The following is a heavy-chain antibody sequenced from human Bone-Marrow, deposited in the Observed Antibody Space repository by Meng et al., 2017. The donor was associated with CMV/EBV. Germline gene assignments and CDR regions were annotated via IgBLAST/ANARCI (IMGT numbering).Heavy chain of an antibody. V-gene: IGHV3-74*01. D-gene: IGHD1-20*01. J-gene: IGHJ4*02. CDR3: ARRVAIIGTTPFDY. Sequence: GESLKIYCGAAGLTFSSYWMHWVRQAPGKGLVWVSRIKSDGSGTNYADSVKGRFTISRYDPKNTLYLQMNFLRAEDTGVYYCARRVAIIGTTPFDYWGQGTLVTVPS. CDR1: GLTFSSYW. CDR2: IKSDGSGT.